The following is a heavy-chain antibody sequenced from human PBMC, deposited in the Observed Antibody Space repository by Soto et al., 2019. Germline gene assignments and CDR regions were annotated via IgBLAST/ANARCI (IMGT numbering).Heavy chain of an antibody. CDR3: ALGSLGYCSGGSCYHPDY. V-gene: IGHV4-34*01. CDR2: INHSGST. Sequence: QVQLQQWGAGLLKPSETLSLTCAVYGGSFSGYYWSWIRQPPAQGLEWIGEINHSGSTNYNPSLTSRVTISVDTSKNQFSLTLSSVTAADTAVYYCALGSLGYCSGGSCYHPDYWGQGTLVTVSS. CDR1: GGSFSGYY. D-gene: IGHD2-15*01. J-gene: IGHJ4*02.